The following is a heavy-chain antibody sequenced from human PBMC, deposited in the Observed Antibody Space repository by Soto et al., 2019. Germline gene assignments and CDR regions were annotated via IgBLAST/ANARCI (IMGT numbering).Heavy chain of an antibody. CDR3: ARDKRAIVVVPAANNDYSNYGPSYYYGMDV. J-gene: IGHJ6*02. Sequence: GGSLRLSCAASGFTFSSYEMNWVRQAPGKGLEWVSYISSSGSTIYYADSVKGRFAISRDNAKSSLYLQMNSLRAEDTAVYYCARDKRAIVVVPAANNDYSNYGPSYYYGMDVWGQGTTVTVSS. V-gene: IGHV3-48*03. CDR1: GFTFSSYE. CDR2: ISSSGSTI. D-gene: IGHD2-2*01.